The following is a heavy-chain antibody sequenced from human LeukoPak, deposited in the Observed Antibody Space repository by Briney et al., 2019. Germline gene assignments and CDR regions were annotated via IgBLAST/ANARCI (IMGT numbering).Heavy chain of an antibody. J-gene: IGHJ4*02. CDR3: ARVSGYDWESFYDY. D-gene: IGHD5-12*01. CDR2: IYYSGST. Sequence: PAETLSLTCTVSGGSISSYYWSWIRQLPGKGLEWIGYIYYSGSTNYNPSLKSRVTISVDTSKNQFSLKLSSVTAADTAMYYCARVSGYDWESFYDYWGQGSLVTVSS. V-gene: IGHV4-59*01. CDR1: GGSISSYY.